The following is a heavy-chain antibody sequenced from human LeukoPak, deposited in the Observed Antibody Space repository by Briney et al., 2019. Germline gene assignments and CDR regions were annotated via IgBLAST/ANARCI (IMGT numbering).Heavy chain of an antibody. CDR3: ARDMITFGGVIGYYFDY. CDR1: GFTFSSYA. J-gene: IGHJ4*02. CDR2: ISGSGGST. Sequence: GGSLRLSCAASGFTFSSYAMSWVRQAPGKGLEWVSGISGSGGSTYYADSVKGRFTISRDNSKNTLYLQMNSLRAEDTAVYYCARDMITFGGVIGYYFDYRGQGNLVTVSS. V-gene: IGHV3-23*01. D-gene: IGHD3-16*02.